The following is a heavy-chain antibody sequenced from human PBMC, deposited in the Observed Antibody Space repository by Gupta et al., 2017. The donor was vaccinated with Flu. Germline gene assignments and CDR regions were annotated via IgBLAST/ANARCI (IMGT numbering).Heavy chain of an antibody. V-gene: IGHV1-18*01. CDR1: GYTFTSYG. Sequence: QVQLVQSGAEVKKPGASVKVSCKASGYTFTSYGIRWVRQAPGQGLEWMGWISAYNGNTNYAQKLQGRVTMTTDTSTSTAYMELRSLRSDDTAVYYCARCGLSSSWYPACLYYFDYWGQGTLVTVSS. CDR3: ARCGLSSSWYPACLYYFDY. D-gene: IGHD6-13*01. CDR2: ISAYNGNT. J-gene: IGHJ4*02.